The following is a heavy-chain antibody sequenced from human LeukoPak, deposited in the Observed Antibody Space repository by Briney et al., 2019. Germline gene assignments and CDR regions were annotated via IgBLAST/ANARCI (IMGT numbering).Heavy chain of an antibody. Sequence: ASVKVSCKASGYTFTGYYMHWVRQAPGQGLEWMGWINPNSGGTNYAQKFQGRVTMTRDMSISTAYMELSRLRSDDTAVYYCAREPFGPVTTFSGLYYYYYYMDAWGKGTTVTVSS. V-gene: IGHV1-2*02. CDR3: AREPFGPVTTFSGLYYYYYYMDA. CDR1: GYTFTGYY. D-gene: IGHD4-17*01. CDR2: INPNSGGT. J-gene: IGHJ6*03.